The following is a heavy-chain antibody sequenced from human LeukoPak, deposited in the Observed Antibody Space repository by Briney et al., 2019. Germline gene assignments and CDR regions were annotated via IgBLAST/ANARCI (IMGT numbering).Heavy chain of an antibody. V-gene: IGHV4-39*01. CDR2: FYYSGST. Sequence: GPLRLSCAASGFTFRKYAMSWVRQPPGKGLEWIGSFYYSGSTYYNPSLKSRVTISVDTSKNQFSLKLSSVTAADTAVYYCARHVGLARHYFDYWGQGTLVTVSS. CDR1: GFTFRKYA. CDR3: ARHVGLARHYFDY. D-gene: IGHD1-1*01. J-gene: IGHJ4*02.